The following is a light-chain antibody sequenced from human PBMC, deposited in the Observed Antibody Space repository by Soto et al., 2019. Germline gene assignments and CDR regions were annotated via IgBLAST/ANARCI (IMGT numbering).Light chain of an antibody. J-gene: IGLJ2*01. Sequence: QSVLTQPASVSGSPGQSITISCTGSSSDVGTYNLVSWYQHHPGKASKLMISEVVKRPSGVSNRFSGSKSGNTASLTISGLQAEDETDYYCCSYAGSSMFVFGGGTK. V-gene: IGLV2-23*02. CDR2: EVV. CDR1: SSDVGTYNL. CDR3: CSYAGSSMFV.